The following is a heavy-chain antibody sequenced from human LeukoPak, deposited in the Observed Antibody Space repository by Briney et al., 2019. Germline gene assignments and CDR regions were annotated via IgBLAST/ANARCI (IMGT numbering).Heavy chain of an antibody. D-gene: IGHD2-15*01. CDR1: GFTFGDYA. Sequence: GRSLRLSCTASGFTFGDYAMSWFRQAPGKGLEWVGFIRSKAYGGTTEYAASVKGRFTISRDDSKSIAYLQMNSLKTEDAAVYYCTRQSYCSGGSCYSPYFQHWGQGTLVTVSS. CDR2: IRSKAYGGTT. V-gene: IGHV3-49*03. CDR3: TRQSYCSGGSCYSPYFQH. J-gene: IGHJ1*01.